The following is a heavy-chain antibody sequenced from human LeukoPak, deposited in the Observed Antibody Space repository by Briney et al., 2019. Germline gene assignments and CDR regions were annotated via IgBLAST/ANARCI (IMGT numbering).Heavy chain of an antibody. D-gene: IGHD5-12*01. CDR3: ARERYSGHAFDI. CDR1: GGSISSYY. J-gene: IGHJ3*02. CDR2: IYYSGST. Sequence: SETLSLTCTVSGGSISSYYWSWIRQPPGKGLEWFGYIYYSGSTNYNPSLKSRVTISVDTSKNQFSLKLSSVTAADTAVYYCARERYSGHAFDIWGQGTMVTVSS. V-gene: IGHV4-59*01.